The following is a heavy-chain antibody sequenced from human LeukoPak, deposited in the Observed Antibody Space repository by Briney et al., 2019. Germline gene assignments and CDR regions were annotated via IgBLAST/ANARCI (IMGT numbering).Heavy chain of an antibody. CDR2: INPSGGST. CDR1: GYTFTSYY. V-gene: IGHV1-46*01. D-gene: IGHD6-13*01. Sequence: ASVKVSCKASGYTFTSYYMHWARQAPGQGLEWMGIINPSGGSTSYAQKFQGRVTMTRDMSTSTVYMELSSLRSEDTAVYYCAGVFRHRAAAGTTANWFDPWGQGTLVTVSS. J-gene: IGHJ5*02. CDR3: AGVFRHRAAAGTTANWFDP.